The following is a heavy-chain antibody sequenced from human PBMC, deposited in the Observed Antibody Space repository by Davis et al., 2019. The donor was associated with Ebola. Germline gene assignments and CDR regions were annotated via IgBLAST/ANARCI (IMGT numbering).Heavy chain of an antibody. J-gene: IGHJ4*02. CDR2: IIPIFGTA. D-gene: IGHD1-26*01. V-gene: IGHV1-69*05. CDR3: ARGNWELLD. CDR1: GGTFSSYA. Sequence: AASVKVSCKASGGTFSSYAISWVRQAPGQGLEWMGGIIPIFGTANYAQKFQGRVTMTRDTSTSTVYMELSSLRSEDTAVYYCARGNWELLDWGQGTLVTVSS.